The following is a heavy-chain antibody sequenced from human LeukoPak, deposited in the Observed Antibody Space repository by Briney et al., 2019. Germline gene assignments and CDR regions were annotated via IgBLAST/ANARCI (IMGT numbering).Heavy chain of an antibody. Sequence: ASVKVSCKASGYTFTGYYMHWVRQAPGQGLEWMGWINPNSGGTNYAQKFQGRVTMTRDTSISTAYMELSRLRSDDTAVYYCARERITMVRGVDRGNWFDPWGQGTLVTVSS. V-gene: IGHV1-2*02. CDR3: ARERITMVRGVDRGNWFDP. CDR2: INPNSGGT. CDR1: GYTFTGYY. J-gene: IGHJ5*02. D-gene: IGHD3-10*01.